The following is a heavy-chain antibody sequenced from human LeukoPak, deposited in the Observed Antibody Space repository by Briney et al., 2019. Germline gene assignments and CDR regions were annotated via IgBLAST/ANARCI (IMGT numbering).Heavy chain of an antibody. CDR3: AHRPGTIMSGGLTVIGDAFDI. V-gene: IGHV2-5*02. D-gene: IGHD3-16*01. J-gene: IGHJ3*02. Sequence: SGPTLVKPTQTLTLTRTFSGFSVTTPGVGVGWIRQPPGKALEWLALIYWDDDKRYSPSLKSRVTITKDTFKNQVVLTVTNMDPVDTATYYCAHRPGTIMSGGLTVIGDAFDIWGQGTMVTVSS. CDR2: IYWDDDK. CDR1: GFSVTTPGVG.